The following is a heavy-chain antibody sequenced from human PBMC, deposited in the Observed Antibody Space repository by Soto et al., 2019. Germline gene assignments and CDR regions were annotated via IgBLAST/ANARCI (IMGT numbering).Heavy chain of an antibody. CDR3: AREFGGSFDI. CDR2: IYYSGST. J-gene: IGHJ3*02. CDR1: GGSISSYY. V-gene: IGHV4-59*01. Sequence: KTSETLSLTCTVSGGSISSYYWIWIRQPPGKGLEWIGYIYYSGSTNYNPSLKSRVTISVDTSKNQFSLKLSSVTAADTAVYYCAREFGGSFDIWGQGTMVTVSS. D-gene: IGHD1-26*01.